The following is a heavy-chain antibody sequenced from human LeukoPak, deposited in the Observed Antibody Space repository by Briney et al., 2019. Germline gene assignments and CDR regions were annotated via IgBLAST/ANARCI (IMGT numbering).Heavy chain of an antibody. J-gene: IGHJ4*02. CDR1: GYSFTSYG. Sequence: GESLKISCKGSGYSFTSYGIGWVRQMPGKGLEWMGIIYPGDSDTRYSPSFQGQVTISADKSISTAYLQWSSLKASDTAMYYCARGVEMATIFDLGYFDYWGQGTLVTVSS. D-gene: IGHD5-24*01. CDR2: IYPGDSDT. CDR3: ARGVEMATIFDLGYFDY. V-gene: IGHV5-51*01.